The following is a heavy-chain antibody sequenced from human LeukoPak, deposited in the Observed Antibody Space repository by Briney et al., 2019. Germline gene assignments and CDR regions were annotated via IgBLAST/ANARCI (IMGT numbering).Heavy chain of an antibody. Sequence: PSETLTLTCTIFGSSNTSVSHYWGWIRHPPGKGLEWIGDIYYTGSTYYSPSLRSRVTMSVHTSENQFSLRLNSVTAVDTAVYYCARRWGNIVGVTYEYWGQGTLVTVSS. V-gene: IGHV4-39*01. CDR1: GSSNTSVSHY. D-gene: IGHD3-16*01. CDR3: ARRWGNIVGVTYEY. CDR2: IYYTGST. J-gene: IGHJ4*02.